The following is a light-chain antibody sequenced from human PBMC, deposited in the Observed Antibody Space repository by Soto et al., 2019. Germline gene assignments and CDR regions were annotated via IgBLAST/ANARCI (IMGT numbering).Light chain of an antibody. J-gene: IGKJ5*01. V-gene: IGKV1-9*01. CDR1: QGISSY. CDR2: AAS. Sequence: DIQLTQSPSFLSASVGDRVTITCRASQGISSYLAWYQQKPGKAPKLLIYAASTLQSGVPSRFSGSGSGTEFTLTISSLQPEDFATYYCQQLNSFPITFGQGTPREIK. CDR3: QQLNSFPIT.